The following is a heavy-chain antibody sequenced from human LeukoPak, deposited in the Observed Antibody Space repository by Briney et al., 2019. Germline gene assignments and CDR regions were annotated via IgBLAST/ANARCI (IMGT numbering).Heavy chain of an antibody. Sequence: PGGSLRLSCAASGFTFSSYAMHWVRQAPGKGLEWVAVISYDGSNKYYADSVKGRFTISRDNSKNTLYLQMNTLRAEDTAVYYCARDGYDILTGNYMDVWGKGTTVTVSS. CDR2: ISYDGSNK. D-gene: IGHD3-9*01. J-gene: IGHJ6*03. CDR3: ARDGYDILTGNYMDV. V-gene: IGHV3-30*04. CDR1: GFTFSSYA.